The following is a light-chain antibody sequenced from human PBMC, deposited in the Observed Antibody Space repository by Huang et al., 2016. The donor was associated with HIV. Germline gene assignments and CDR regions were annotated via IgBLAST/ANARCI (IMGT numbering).Light chain of an antibody. V-gene: IGKV1-39*01. CDR2: AAS. CDR3: QQTYSAVT. CDR1: QTIINY. Sequence: DIQMTQSPSSLSASVGDRVTITCRASQTIINYLNWYHQKPGKAPKLLIYAASSLERGFPSRFSGSGSGTEFTLTISSLQLEDFATYYCQQTYSAVTFGQGTKVEIK. J-gene: IGKJ1*01.